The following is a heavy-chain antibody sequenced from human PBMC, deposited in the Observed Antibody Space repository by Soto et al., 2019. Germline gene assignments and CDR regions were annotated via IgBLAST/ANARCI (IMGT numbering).Heavy chain of an antibody. D-gene: IGHD5-18*01. J-gene: IGHJ4*02. Sequence: SSVEVSCEASGGTFSSYAISWVRQATGQGLEWMGGIIPIFGTANYAQKFQGRVTITADESTSTAYMELSSLRSEDTAVYYCARDRDTTTPSNKRRYSYGRLDYWGQGTLVTVSS. CDR3: ARDRDTTTPSNKRRYSYGRLDY. CDR2: IIPIFGTA. CDR1: GGTFSSYA. V-gene: IGHV1-69*13.